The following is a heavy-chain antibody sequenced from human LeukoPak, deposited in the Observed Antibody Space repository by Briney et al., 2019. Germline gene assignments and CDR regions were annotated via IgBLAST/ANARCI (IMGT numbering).Heavy chain of an antibody. V-gene: IGHV3-7*01. Sequence: GGSLRLSCAASGFMFSSYWMSWVRQAPEKGLEWVANIKEDGSEKYFVDSVKGRFTISRDNAKNSLYLQMSSLRAEDTAIYYCARDKGVVGTLAPWGQGTLVTVSS. D-gene: IGHD2-21*01. CDR3: ARDKGVVGTLAP. J-gene: IGHJ5*02. CDR1: GFMFSSYW. CDR2: IKEDGSEK.